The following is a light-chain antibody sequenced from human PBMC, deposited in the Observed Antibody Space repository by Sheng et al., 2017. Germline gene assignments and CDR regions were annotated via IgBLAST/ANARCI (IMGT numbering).Light chain of an antibody. CDR1: QSISTY. J-gene: IGKJ4*01. V-gene: IGKV3-11*01. CDR3: QQRSNWPLT. CDR2: TGVP. Sequence: EIVLTQSPATLSLSPGERATLSCRASQSISTYLVWYQQKPGQAPRSPSSLTGVPTGSLASQPGSVAVGLGQTSLSPSAALEPEDSAVYYCQQRSNWPLTFGGGTKVE.